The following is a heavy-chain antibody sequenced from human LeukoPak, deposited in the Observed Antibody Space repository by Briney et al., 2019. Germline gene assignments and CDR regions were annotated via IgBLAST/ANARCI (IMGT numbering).Heavy chain of an antibody. Sequence: GGSLRLSCAASGFTFSSYGMHWVRQAPGKGLEWAAVIWYDGSSKYYADSVKGRFTISRDNSKSTLYLQMNSLRAEDTAVYYCAREDIYCSGGSCYSGFDYWGQGTLVTVSS. D-gene: IGHD2-15*01. CDR1: GFTFSSYG. V-gene: IGHV3-33*01. CDR2: IWYDGSSK. CDR3: AREDIYCSGGSCYSGFDY. J-gene: IGHJ4*02.